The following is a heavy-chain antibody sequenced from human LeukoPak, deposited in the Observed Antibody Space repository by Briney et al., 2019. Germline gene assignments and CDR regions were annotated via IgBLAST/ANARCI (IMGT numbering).Heavy chain of an antibody. J-gene: IGHJ4*02. CDR3: ARGRRDIVVVVAATYDY. Sequence: PSETLSLTCTVSGGSISSSSYYWSWIRQPPGKGLEWIGEINHSGSTNYNPSLKSRVTISVDTSKNQFSLKLSSVTAADTAVYYCARGRRDIVVVVAATYDYWGQGTLVTVSS. V-gene: IGHV4-39*07. D-gene: IGHD2-15*01. CDR1: GGSISSSSYY. CDR2: INHSGST.